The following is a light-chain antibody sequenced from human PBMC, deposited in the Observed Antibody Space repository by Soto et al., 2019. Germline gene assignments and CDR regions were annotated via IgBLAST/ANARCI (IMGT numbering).Light chain of an antibody. J-gene: IGLJ3*02. CDR1: SSDIGGYKY. V-gene: IGLV2-8*01. CDR3: SSYEGSNTLV. CDR2: EVT. Sequence: QSALTQPPSASGSPGQSVTISCTGTSSDIGGYKYVSWYQQYPGKAPKLMINEVTKRPSGVPDRFSGPKSGTTASLTVSGLQAEDEADYYCSSYEGSNTLVFGGGTKLTVL.